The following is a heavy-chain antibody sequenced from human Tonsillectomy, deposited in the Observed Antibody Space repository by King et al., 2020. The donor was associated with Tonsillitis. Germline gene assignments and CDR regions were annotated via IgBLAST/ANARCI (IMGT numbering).Heavy chain of an antibody. CDR3: ARDGAAAGHDY. J-gene: IGHJ4*02. CDR1: GGSFSGYY. V-gene: IGHV4-34*01. D-gene: IGHD6-13*01. Sequence: VQLPQWGAGLLKPSETLSLTCAVYGGSFSGYYWSWIRQPPGKGLEWIGEINHSGSTNYNPSLKSRVTVPVDTSKNQFSLKLSSVTAADTAVYYCARDGAAAGHDYWGQGTLVTVSS. CDR2: INHSGST.